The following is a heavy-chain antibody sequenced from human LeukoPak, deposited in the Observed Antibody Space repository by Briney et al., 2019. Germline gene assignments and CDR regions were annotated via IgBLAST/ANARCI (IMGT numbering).Heavy chain of an antibody. Sequence: GASVKVSCKASGYTFTGYYMHWVRQAPGQGVEWMGRINPNSGGTNYAQKFQGRVTMTRDTSISTAYMELSRLRSDDTAVYYCARDKRWLQSTLDYWGQGTLVTVSS. J-gene: IGHJ4*02. CDR1: GYTFTGYY. D-gene: IGHD5-24*01. CDR2: INPNSGGT. V-gene: IGHV1-2*06. CDR3: ARDKRWLQSTLDY.